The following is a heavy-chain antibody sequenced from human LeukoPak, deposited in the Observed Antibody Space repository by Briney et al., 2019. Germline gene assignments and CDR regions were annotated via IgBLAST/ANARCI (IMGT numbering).Heavy chain of an antibody. Sequence: RPSETLSLTCTVSGVSISSYYWSWIRQPPGKGLEWIGYIYYSGSTNYNPSLKSRVTISVDTSKNQFSLKLSSVTAADTAVYYCARVVYYYGSGTGNWFDPWGQGTLVTVSS. V-gene: IGHV4-59*01. CDR1: GVSISSYY. J-gene: IGHJ5*02. CDR2: IYYSGST. D-gene: IGHD3-10*01. CDR3: ARVVYYYGSGTGNWFDP.